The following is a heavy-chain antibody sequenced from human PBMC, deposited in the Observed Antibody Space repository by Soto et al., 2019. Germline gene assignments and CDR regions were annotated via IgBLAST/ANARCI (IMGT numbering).Heavy chain of an antibody. CDR1: GDSVSSYTAA. Sequence: SQTLSLTCAISGDSVSSYTAAWNWIRQSPSRGLEWLGKTYYRSKWYNFYGESVKSRITVNPDTSKNQFSLQLKSVTAEDTAVYFCARQVAAEYPNGMDVWGQGTAVPVSS. D-gene: IGHD6-13*01. CDR2: TYYRSKWYN. V-gene: IGHV6-1*01. CDR3: ARQVAAEYPNGMDV. J-gene: IGHJ6*01.